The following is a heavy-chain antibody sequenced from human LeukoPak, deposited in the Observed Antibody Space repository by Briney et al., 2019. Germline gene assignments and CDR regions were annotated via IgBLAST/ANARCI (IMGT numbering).Heavy chain of an antibody. J-gene: IGHJ4*02. CDR3: ARHGIAGAGSDY. V-gene: IGHV4-4*07. CDR2: IYTSGST. CDR1: GGSISSYY. D-gene: IGHD6-13*01. Sequence: SETLSLTCTVSGGSISSYYWSWIRQPAGKGLEWIGRIYTSGSTNYNPSLKSRVTMSVDTSKNQFSLRLTSVTAADTAVYYCARHGIAGAGSDYWGQGTLVTVSS.